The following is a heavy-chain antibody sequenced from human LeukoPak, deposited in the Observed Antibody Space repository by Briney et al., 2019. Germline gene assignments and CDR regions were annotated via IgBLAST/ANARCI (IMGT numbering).Heavy chain of an antibody. V-gene: IGHV3-21*01. Sequence: GGSLRLSCAASGLTFSSYWMNWVRKAPGKGLEWVSSISSSSSFIYYADSVKGRFTISRDNAKNSLYLQMNGLRAEDTAVYYCARGAASTGYDPYFDYWGQGALVTVSS. CDR3: ARGAASTGYDPYFDY. CDR2: ISSSSSFI. J-gene: IGHJ4*02. D-gene: IGHD5-12*01. CDR1: GLTFSSYW.